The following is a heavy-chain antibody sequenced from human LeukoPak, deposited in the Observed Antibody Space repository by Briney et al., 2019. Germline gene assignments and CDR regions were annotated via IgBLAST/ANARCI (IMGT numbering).Heavy chain of an antibody. CDR3: ARGKMGYYGMDV. CDR2: ISGSGSSI. CDR1: GFTFSSYS. J-gene: IGHJ6*02. Sequence: GGSLRLSCAASGFTFSSYSMNWVRQAPGKGLEWVPYISGSGSSIYYADSVKGRFTISRDSAKNSLYLQMNSLRAEDTAVYYCARGKMGYYGMDVWGQGTTVTVSS. D-gene: IGHD2-8*01. V-gene: IGHV3-48*01.